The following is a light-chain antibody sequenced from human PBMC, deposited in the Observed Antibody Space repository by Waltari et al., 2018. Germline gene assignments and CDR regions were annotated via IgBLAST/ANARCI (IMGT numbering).Light chain of an antibody. V-gene: IGLV2-23*02. Sequence: QSALTQPASVYGSPGQSITISCTGTSSDVGTSNLVSWYQQHPGKAPKVILYDVSKRPSGVSNRFSGSKSGNTASLTISGLQGEDEADYYCCSYAGSNTWVFGGGTKLTVL. CDR3: CSYAGSNTWV. CDR2: DVS. J-gene: IGLJ3*02. CDR1: SSDVGTSNL.